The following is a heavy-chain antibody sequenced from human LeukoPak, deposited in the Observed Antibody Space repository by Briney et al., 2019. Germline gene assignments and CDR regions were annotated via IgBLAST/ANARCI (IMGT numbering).Heavy chain of an antibody. V-gene: IGHV1-8*01. CDR2: MNPNSGNT. D-gene: IGHD3-3*01. J-gene: IGHJ4*02. CDR3: ARGGDFWSGPDY. Sequence: ASVKVSCKASGYTFTSYDINWVRQATGQGLEWMGWMNPNSGNTGYAQKFQGRVTMTRNTSISTAYRELSSLRSEDTAVYYCARGGDFWSGPDYWGQGTLVTVSS. CDR1: GYTFTSYD.